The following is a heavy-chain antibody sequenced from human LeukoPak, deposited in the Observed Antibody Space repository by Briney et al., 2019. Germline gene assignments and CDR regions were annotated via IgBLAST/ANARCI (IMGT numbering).Heavy chain of an antibody. V-gene: IGHV3-11*01. CDR1: GFTFSDYY. Sequence: GSLRLSCAASGFTFSDYYMSWIRQAPGKGLEWVSYISSSGSTIYYADSVKGRFTISRDNAKNSLYLQMNSLRAEDTAVYYCARPYNWNDLSDYWGQGTLVTVSS. CDR2: ISSSGSTI. CDR3: ARPYNWNDLSDY. J-gene: IGHJ4*02. D-gene: IGHD1-1*01.